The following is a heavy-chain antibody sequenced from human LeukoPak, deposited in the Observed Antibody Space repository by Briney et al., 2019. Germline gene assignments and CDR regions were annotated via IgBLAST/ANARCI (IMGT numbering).Heavy chain of an antibody. CDR3: ARVEVGATSPFDY. Sequence: SETLSLTCTVSGYSINSGFYWAWIRQPPGKGLEWIGSIYHSGNTYYNPSLKSRVTISVDTSKNRFSLKLSSVTAADAAVYYCARVEVGATSPFDYWGQGNLVTVSS. D-gene: IGHD1-26*01. V-gene: IGHV4-38-2*02. CDR2: IYHSGNT. J-gene: IGHJ4*02. CDR1: GYSINSGFY.